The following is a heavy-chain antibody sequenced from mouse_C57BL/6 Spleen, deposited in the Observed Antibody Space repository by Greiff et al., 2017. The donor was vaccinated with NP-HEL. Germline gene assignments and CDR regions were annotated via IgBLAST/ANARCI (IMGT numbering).Heavy chain of an antibody. V-gene: IGHV1-64*01. CDR1: GYTFTSYW. D-gene: IGHD1-1*01. CDR3: ARPLSTVVPYWYFDV. J-gene: IGHJ1*03. Sequence: VQLQQPGAELVKPGASVKLSCKASGYTFTSYWMHWVKQRPGQGLEWIGMIHPNSGSTNYNEKFKSKATLTVDKSSSTAYMQLSSLTSEDSAVYYCARPLSTVVPYWYFDVWGTGTTVTVSS. CDR2: IHPNSGST.